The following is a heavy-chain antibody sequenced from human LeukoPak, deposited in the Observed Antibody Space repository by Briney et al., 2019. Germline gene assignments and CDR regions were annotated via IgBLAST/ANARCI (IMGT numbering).Heavy chain of an antibody. CDR3: ARDGTGGGDGYNYGLDY. CDR1: GYTLTGLS. CDR2: INPNSGGT. J-gene: IGHJ4*02. D-gene: IGHD5-24*01. Sequence: GASVKVSCKVSGYTLTGLSMHWVRQAPGQGLEWMGWINPNSGGTNYAQKFQGRVTMTRDTSISTAYMELSRLRSDDTAVYYCARDGTGGGDGYNYGLDYWGQGTLVTVSS. V-gene: IGHV1-2*02.